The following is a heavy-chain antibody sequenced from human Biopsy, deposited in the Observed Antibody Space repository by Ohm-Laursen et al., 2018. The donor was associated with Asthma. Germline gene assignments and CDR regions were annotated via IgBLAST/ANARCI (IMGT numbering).Heavy chain of an antibody. J-gene: IGHJ6*02. Sequence: GSLRLSCTAPGFTFSSYWMSWARQAPGKGLEWVANIKQDGSEKYYVDSVKGRFTISRDNAKNTLYLQMNSLRAEDTAVYYCAKWDTYYDFWSGYYPRYNYYYYGMDVWGQGTTVTVSS. CDR2: IKQDGSEK. CDR1: GFTFSSYW. D-gene: IGHD3-3*01. V-gene: IGHV3-7*02. CDR3: AKWDTYYDFWSGYYPRYNYYYYGMDV.